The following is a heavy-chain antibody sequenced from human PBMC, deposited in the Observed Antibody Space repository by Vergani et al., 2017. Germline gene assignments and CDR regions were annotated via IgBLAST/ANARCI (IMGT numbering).Heavy chain of an antibody. D-gene: IGHD1-1*01. CDR1: GFTSSYYG. CDR3: ATKSXGTPGCQIGYFRE. Sequence: QVHLVESGGGVVQPGRSLRHSCVVSGFTSSYYGMHWVRQAPGKGLEWVAVISYDGTQKYYADSVKGRFTISRDNSKSTLYLQMNSLRTEDTAVYYCATKSXGTPGCQIGYFREWGQGTLVTVSS. V-gene: IGHV3-30*03. J-gene: IGHJ1*01. CDR2: ISYDGTQK.